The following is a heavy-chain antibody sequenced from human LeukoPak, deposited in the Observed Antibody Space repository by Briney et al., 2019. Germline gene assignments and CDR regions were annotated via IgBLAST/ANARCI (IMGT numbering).Heavy chain of an antibody. CDR3: ARICPPYSGYEYYYYGMDV. CDR2: IYYSGST. V-gene: IGHV4-39*01. J-gene: IGHJ6*02. CDR1: GDSISSSSYY. Sequence: PSESLSLTCTVSGDSISSSSYYWGWIRQPPGKGLEWIGSIYYSGSTYYNPSLKSRVTISVDTSKNQFSLKLSSVTAADTAVYYCARICPPYSGYEYYYYGMDVWGQGTTVTVSS. D-gene: IGHD5-12*01.